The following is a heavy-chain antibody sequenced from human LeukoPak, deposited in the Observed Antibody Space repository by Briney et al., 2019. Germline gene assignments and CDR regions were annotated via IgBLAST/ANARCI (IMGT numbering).Heavy chain of an antibody. V-gene: IGHV3-9*03. CDR2: ISWNTGSI. Sequence: GGSLRLSCAASGFTFDDYAMHWVRQAPGKGLEWVSGISWNTGSIGYADSVKGRFTISRDNAKNSLYLQMNSLRAEDMALYYCAKGGDYDFWSGYDYWGQGTLVTVSS. D-gene: IGHD3-3*01. CDR1: GFTFDDYA. J-gene: IGHJ4*02. CDR3: AKGGDYDFWSGYDY.